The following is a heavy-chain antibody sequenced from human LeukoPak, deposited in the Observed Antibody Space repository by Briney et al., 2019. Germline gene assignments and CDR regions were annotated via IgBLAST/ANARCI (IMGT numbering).Heavy chain of an antibody. D-gene: IGHD3-3*01. CDR2: IKSKADGGTT. V-gene: IGHV3-15*01. Sequence: PGGSLRLSCVASGFTFTNAWMTWVRQAPGKGLEWVGRIKSKADGGTTDYVASVKGRFIISRNDSKDTMYLQTNSLKIEDTGVYYCTTDKDFWGGYQDFWGQGILVSVSS. CDR1: GFTFTNAW. J-gene: IGHJ4*02. CDR3: TTDKDFWGGYQDF.